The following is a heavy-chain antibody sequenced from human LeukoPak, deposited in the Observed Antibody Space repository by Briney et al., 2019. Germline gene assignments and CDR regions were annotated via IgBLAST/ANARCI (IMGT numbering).Heavy chain of an antibody. V-gene: IGHV4-4*01. CDR1: VGSINSGNW. D-gene: IGHD2-2*02. Sequence: SETLSLTCAVSVGSINSGNWWSWVRQSPGKGLEWIGEIYHNGAPNYNPSLKSRVTISADTFKNHFSLKMTSVTAADTAAYCCATAPILRGEGGEHYKYGMDVWGQGTTVIVSS. J-gene: IGHJ6*02. CDR3: ATAPILRGEGGEHYKYGMDV. CDR2: IYHNGAP.